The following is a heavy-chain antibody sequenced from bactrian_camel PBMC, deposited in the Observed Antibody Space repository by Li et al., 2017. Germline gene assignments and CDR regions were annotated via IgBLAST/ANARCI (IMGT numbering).Heavy chain of an antibody. Sequence: HVQLVESGGGSVQTGGSLKLSCLISGNTYEDACMGWFRQAPGIECELVSTINSVGKTYYLDSVKGRFTISQDNAKTTAYLQMDSLKTEDTAMYYCVKGGGNGGVGYLEHWGQGTQVTVS. CDR3: VKGGGNGGVGYLEH. V-gene: IGHV3S53*01. D-gene: IGHD7*01. CDR2: INSVGKT. CDR1: GNTYEDAC. J-gene: IGHJ2*01.